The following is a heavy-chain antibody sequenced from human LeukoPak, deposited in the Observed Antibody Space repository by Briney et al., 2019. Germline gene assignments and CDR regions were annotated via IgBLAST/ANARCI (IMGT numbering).Heavy chain of an antibody. J-gene: IGHJ3*02. CDR2: IYPGDSDT. CDR1: GYSFTTYW. D-gene: IGHD2-2*01. Sequence: GESLKISCKGFGYSFTTYWIGWVRQMPGKGLEWMGIIYPGDSDTKYSPSFRGQVTISADKSISTAYLQWGSLKASDTAMYYCARSCTSTNCYLTDAFDIWGQGTMVTVSS. V-gene: IGHV5-51*01. CDR3: ARSCTSTNCYLTDAFDI.